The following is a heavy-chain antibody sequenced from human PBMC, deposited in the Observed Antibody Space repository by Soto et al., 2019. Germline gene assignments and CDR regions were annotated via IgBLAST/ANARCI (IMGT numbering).Heavy chain of an antibody. V-gene: IGHV5-51*01. CDR1: EYSFTSYW. Sequence: GESLKISCKGSEYSFTSYWIGWVRQMPGKGLEWMGIIYPGDSDTRYSPSFQGQVTISADKSISTAYLQWSSLKASDTAMYYCARISAGYSYGYYYGMDVWGQGTTVTVSS. D-gene: IGHD5-18*01. CDR3: ARISAGYSYGYYYGMDV. J-gene: IGHJ6*02. CDR2: IYPGDSDT.